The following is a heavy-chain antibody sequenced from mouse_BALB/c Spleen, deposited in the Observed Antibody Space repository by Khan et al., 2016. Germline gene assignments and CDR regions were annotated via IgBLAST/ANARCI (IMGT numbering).Heavy chain of an antibody. J-gene: IGHJ2*01. CDR2: INPSSGYT. D-gene: IGHD2-1*01. Sequence: QVQLQQSGAELARPGASVKMSCKASGYTFTIYTMHWVKQRPGQGLEWIGYINPSSGYTNYNQKFKDKATLTADKSSSTAYMQLSSLTSEDSAGYSWARSRRMGGNYLCDYWGQGTTLTVSS. CDR1: GYTFTIYT. CDR3: ARSRRMGGNYLCDY. V-gene: IGHV1-4*01.